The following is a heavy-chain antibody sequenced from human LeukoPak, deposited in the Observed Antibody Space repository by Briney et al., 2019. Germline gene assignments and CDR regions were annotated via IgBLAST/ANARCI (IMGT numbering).Heavy chain of an antibody. CDR2: INPNSGGT. J-gene: IGHJ4*02. CDR3: ARILIRDDQLDY. CDR1: GYTFTGYY. Sequence: AASVKVSCKASGYTFTGYYMHWVRQAPGQGLKWMGWINPNSGGTNYAQKFQGRVTMTRDTSISTAYMELSRLRSDDTAVYYCARILIRDDQLDYWGQGTLVTVSS. D-gene: IGHD2-8*01. V-gene: IGHV1-2*02.